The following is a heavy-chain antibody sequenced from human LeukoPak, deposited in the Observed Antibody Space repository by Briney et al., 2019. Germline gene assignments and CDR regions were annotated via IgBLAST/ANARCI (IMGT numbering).Heavy chain of an antibody. CDR1: GFTFSDYY. D-gene: IGHD3-10*01. Sequence: GGSLRLSCAASGFTFSDYYMSWIRQAPGKGLEWVSSISSSSSYIYYADSVKGRFTISRDNAKNSLYLQMNSLRAEDTAVYYCARAPYGSGSYFDYWGQGTLVTVSS. V-gene: IGHV3-11*06. J-gene: IGHJ4*02. CDR2: ISSSSSYI. CDR3: ARAPYGSGSYFDY.